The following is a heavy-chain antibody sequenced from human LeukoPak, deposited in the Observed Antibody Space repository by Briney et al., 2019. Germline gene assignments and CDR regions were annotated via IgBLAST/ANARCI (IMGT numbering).Heavy chain of an antibody. CDR1: GFTFDDYG. D-gene: IGHD3-22*01. CDR2: ITWNGGST. J-gene: IGHJ4*02. V-gene: IGHV3-20*04. Sequence: GGSLRLSCAASGFTFDDYGMNWVRQAPGKGLEWVSGITWNGGSTGYTDSVQGRFTISRDNAKNSLYLQMNSLRAEDTALYYCARDLLYVASSGYYPFDYWGQGTLVTVSS. CDR3: ARDLLYVASSGYYPFDY.